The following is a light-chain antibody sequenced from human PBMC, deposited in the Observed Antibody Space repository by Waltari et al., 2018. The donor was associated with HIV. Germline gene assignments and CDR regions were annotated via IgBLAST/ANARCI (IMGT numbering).Light chain of an antibody. CDR2: DAS. CDR1: QDISNY. J-gene: IGKJ3*01. Sequence: DIQMTQSPSSLSASVGDRVTITCQASQDISNYLNWYQQKPGKAPKLLIYDASNLETGVPSRFSGSGSGTDFTFTISSLQLEDIATYYCQQYDNLPFTFGPGTKVDIK. CDR3: QQYDNLPFT. V-gene: IGKV1-33*01.